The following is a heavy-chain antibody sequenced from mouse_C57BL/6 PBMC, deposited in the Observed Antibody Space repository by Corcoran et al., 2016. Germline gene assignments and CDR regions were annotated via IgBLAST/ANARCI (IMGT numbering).Heavy chain of an antibody. Sequence: QIQLVQSGPELKKPGETVKISCKASGYTFTTYGMSWVKQAPGKGLKWMGWINTYSGVPTYADDFKGRFAFSLETSASTAYLQINNLKNEDTATYFCARYPGGLNYYGSSPYYFDYWGQGTTLTVSS. V-gene: IGHV9-3*01. J-gene: IGHJ2*01. D-gene: IGHD1-1*01. CDR1: GYTFTTYG. CDR2: INTYSGVP. CDR3: ARYPGGLNYYGSSPYYFDY.